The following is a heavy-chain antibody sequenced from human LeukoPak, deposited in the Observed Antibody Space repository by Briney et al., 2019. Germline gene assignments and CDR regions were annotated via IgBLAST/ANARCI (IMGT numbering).Heavy chain of an antibody. Sequence: SGTLSLTCGVSGGSISNTNWWSWVRQPPGQGLEWIGEISLSGLTNYNPSLKSRVTVSLDKSKNHLSLNLTSVTAADTAVYYCSRVNGAFSPVGYWGQGTLVTVPS. CDR1: GGSISNTNW. CDR3: SRVNGAFSPVGY. D-gene: IGHD7-27*01. V-gene: IGHV4-4*02. CDR2: ISLSGLT. J-gene: IGHJ4*02.